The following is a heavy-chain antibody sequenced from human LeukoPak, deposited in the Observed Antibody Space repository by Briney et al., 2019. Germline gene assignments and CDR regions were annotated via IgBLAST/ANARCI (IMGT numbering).Heavy chain of an antibody. CDR1: GFTFSSYG. V-gene: IGHV3-33*01. CDR3: ARDRVTGYCSGGSCHMN. D-gene: IGHD2-15*01. J-gene: IGHJ4*02. Sequence: GGSLRLSCAASGFTFSSYGMHWVRKAPGKGLEWVAVIWYDGSNKYYADSVKGRFTISRDNSKNTLYLQMNSLRAEDTAVYYCARDRVTGYCSGGSCHMNWGQGTLVTVSS. CDR2: IWYDGSNK.